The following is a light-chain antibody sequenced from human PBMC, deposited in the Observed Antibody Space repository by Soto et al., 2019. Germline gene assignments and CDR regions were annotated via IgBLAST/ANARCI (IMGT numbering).Light chain of an antibody. CDR2: SIS. Sequence: DIQLTQSPSSLSASVGDRVSITCRTSHTISTFLNWYHHRPGQAPKLLIYSISNLQSGVPSRFSGGGAGTEFTLTISSLQPEDFGSYSCQQTYNLPPTFGGGTRVQIK. CDR1: HTISTF. J-gene: IGKJ4*01. CDR3: QQTYNLPPT. V-gene: IGKV1-39*01.